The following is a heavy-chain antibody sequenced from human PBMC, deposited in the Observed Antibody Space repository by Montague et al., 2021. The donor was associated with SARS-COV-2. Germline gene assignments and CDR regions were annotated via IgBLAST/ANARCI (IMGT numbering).Heavy chain of an antibody. V-gene: IGHV4-39*01. CDR1: GGSISSSSYY. J-gene: IGHJ3*02. CDR3: ARYYYDSSGYPEDDAFDI. Sequence: SETLSLPCTVSGGSISSSSYYWGWIRQPPGKGLEWIGSIYYSGSTYYNPSLKSRVTISVDTSKNQFSLKLSSVTAADTAVYYCARYYYDSSGYPEDDAFDIWGQGTMVTVSS. CDR2: IYYSGST. D-gene: IGHD3-22*01.